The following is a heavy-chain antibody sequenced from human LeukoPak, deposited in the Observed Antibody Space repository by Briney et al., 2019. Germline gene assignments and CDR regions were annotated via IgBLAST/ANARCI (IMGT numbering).Heavy chain of an antibody. V-gene: IGHV3-30*02. Sequence: PGGSLRLSCAASGFTFSSYGMHWVRQAPGKGLEWVSFIRYDGSNTYYADSVKGRFTISRDNSKNTLYLQMNSLRAEDTAVYYCAKDRVLGAVDFDHWGKGTLVIVS. CDR2: IRYDGSNT. D-gene: IGHD1-26*01. J-gene: IGHJ4*02. CDR1: GFTFSSYG. CDR3: AKDRVLGAVDFDH.